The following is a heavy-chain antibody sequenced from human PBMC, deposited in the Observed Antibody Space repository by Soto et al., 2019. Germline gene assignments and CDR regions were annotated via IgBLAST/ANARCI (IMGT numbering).Heavy chain of an antibody. J-gene: IGHJ6*02. Sequence: TLSLTCTVSGGSISSGGYYWSWIRQHPGKGLEWIGYIYYSGSTYYNPSLKSRVTISVDTSKNQFSLKLSSVTAADTAVYYCARDRPVMVRGVIGGMDVWGQGTTVTVSS. CDR3: ARDRPVMVRGVIGGMDV. CDR1: GGSISSGGYY. D-gene: IGHD3-10*01. CDR2: IYYSGST. V-gene: IGHV4-31*03.